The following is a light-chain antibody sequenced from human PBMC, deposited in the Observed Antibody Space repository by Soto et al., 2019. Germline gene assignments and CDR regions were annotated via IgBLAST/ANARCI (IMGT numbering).Light chain of an antibody. CDR1: SSDVGGYNY. CDR2: EVS. V-gene: IGLV2-8*01. J-gene: IGLJ2*01. Sequence: QSALTQPPSASGSPGQSVTISCTGTSSDVGGYNYVSWYQQHPGKAPKLIIYEVSKRPSGVPDRFSGSKSGNTASLTVSGLQAEDEADYYCSSYAGINPAFGGGTKLTVL. CDR3: SSYAGINPA.